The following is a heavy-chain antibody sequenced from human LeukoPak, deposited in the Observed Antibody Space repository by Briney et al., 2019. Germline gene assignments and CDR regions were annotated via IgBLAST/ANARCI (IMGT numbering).Heavy chain of an antibody. CDR3: ARSVSSVSYRIDY. D-gene: IGHD6-19*01. CDR1: GDSVSSNSAA. J-gene: IGHJ4*02. V-gene: IGHV6-1*01. CDR2: TYYRSKWYN. Sequence: SQTLSLTCAISGDSVSSNSAAWNWIRQSPSRGLEWLGRTYYRSKWYNDYEVSVKSRITINPDTSKNQFSLQLNSVTPEDTAVCYCARSVSSVSYRIDYWGQGTLVTVSS.